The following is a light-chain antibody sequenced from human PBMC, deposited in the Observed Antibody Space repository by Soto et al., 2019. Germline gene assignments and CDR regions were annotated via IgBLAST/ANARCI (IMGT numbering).Light chain of an antibody. Sequence: QSVLTQPASVSGSPGQSITISCTGTSSDVGNYKYVSWYQQPPGKAPKLMIYEVSNRPSGVSNRFSGSKSGNTASLTVSGLQAEDEADYYCSSFAGSNNFPYVFGTGTKVTVL. V-gene: IGLV2-14*01. CDR1: SSDVGNYKY. CDR2: EVS. J-gene: IGLJ1*01. CDR3: SSFAGSNNFPYV.